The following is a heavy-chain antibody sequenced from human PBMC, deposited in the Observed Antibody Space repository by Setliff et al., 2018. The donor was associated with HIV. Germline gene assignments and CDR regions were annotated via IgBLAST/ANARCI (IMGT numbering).Heavy chain of an antibody. CDR2: IITMFGTV. CDR3: ARDRGVQLEPGPRDPGGYYYYGMDV. V-gene: IGHV1-69*13. D-gene: IGHD1-1*01. CDR1: GGTFSVYG. J-gene: IGHJ6*02. Sequence: SVKVSCKASGGTFSVYGVSWLRQAPGQGLEWVGGIITMFGTVKYAQKFQGRVRITADEVTNIAYMDLSGLRYEDTAVYYCARDRGVQLEPGPRDPGGYYYYGMDVWGQGTTVTVSS.